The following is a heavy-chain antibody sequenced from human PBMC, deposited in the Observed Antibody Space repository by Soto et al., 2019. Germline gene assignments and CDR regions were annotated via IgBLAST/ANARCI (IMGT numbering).Heavy chain of an antibody. D-gene: IGHD3-22*01. J-gene: IGHJ4*02. CDR1: GYTFRNYY. Sequence: RASVKVSCKASGYTFRNYYIHWVRQAPGQGLEWMGLINPSGGATSYSQRFQGRVTITKDSSTSAVYMELSSLGSEDTAVYYCGRAFDRSGLYWGQGTLVTVSS. CDR2: INPSGGAT. V-gene: IGHV1-46*01. CDR3: GRAFDRSGLY.